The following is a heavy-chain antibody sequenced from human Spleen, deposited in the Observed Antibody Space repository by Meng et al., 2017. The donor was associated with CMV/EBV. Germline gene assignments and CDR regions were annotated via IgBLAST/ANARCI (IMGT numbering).Heavy chain of an antibody. CDR2: ISTYNGNT. D-gene: IGHD1-26*01. J-gene: IGHJ5*02. V-gene: IGHV1-18*01. CDR1: GYSFTSYG. Sequence: GESLKISCKGSGYSFTSYGISWVRQAPGQGLEWMGWISTYNGNTNYAQRLQGRVTMTTDTSTSTAYMELRSLRSDDTAVYYCARDGSSFPNWFDPWGQGTLVTVSS. CDR3: ARDGSSFPNWFDP.